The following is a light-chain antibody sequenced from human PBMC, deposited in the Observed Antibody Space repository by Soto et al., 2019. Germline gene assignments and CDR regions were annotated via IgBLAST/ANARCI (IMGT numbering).Light chain of an antibody. Sequence: QSVLTQPPSASGTPGQRVTISCSGSSSNIGSNTVNWYQQLPRTAPKLLIYSNNQRPSGVPDRFSGSKSGTSASLAISGRQSDDEADYYCAAWDDSLNGYVFGTGTKLTVL. CDR3: AAWDDSLNGYV. V-gene: IGLV1-44*01. CDR2: SNN. CDR1: SSNIGSNT. J-gene: IGLJ1*01.